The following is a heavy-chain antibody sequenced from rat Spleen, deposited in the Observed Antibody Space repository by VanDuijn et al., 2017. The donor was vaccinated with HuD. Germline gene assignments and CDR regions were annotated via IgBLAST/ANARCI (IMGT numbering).Heavy chain of an antibody. CDR1: GFTFNNYW. CDR3: TTCADYSTSPFAY. V-gene: IGHV5-31*01. CDR2: ITNASGRT. Sequence: EVQLVESGGGQVQPGRSLKLSCVASGFTFNNYWMTWIRQAPGKGLEWVASITNASGRTYYADSVKGRFTISRDNAKTTLYLQMGSLRSEDTATYYCTTCADYSTSPFAYWGRVALVTVSS. D-gene: IGHD1-6*01. J-gene: IGHJ3*01.